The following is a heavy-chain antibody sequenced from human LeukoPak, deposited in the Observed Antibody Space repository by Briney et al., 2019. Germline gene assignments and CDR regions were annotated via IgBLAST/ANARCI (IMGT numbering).Heavy chain of an antibody. CDR1: GFTFNSFA. CDR2: ISSSDGSS. D-gene: IGHD3-16*02. V-gene: IGHV3-23*01. CDR3: AKSLGVGGYTRYKGFVQ. J-gene: IGHJ4*02. Sequence: GGSLRLSCAASGFTFNSFAMNWVRQSPGKGLEWVSSISSSDGSSHYADFVKGRFTISRDNSKNTLHLQMNSLRAEDTAVYYCAKSLGVGGYTRYKGFVQWGQGTLVTVSS.